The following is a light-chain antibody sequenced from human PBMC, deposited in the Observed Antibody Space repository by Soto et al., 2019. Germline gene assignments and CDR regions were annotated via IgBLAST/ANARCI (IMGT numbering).Light chain of an antibody. J-gene: IGLJ1*01. V-gene: IGLV1-51*01. Sequence: QSVLTQPASVSGSPGQSITISCSGSSSDIGSKYVSWYQQVPGTAPRLLIYFNNNRPSGIPDRFSGSKSGTSATLAITGLQTGDEADYYCGAWNSALGVEVFGTGTKLTVL. CDR3: GAWNSALGVEV. CDR1: SSDIGSKY. CDR2: FNN.